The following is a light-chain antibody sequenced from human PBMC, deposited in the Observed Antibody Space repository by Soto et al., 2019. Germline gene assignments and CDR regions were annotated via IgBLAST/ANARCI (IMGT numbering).Light chain of an antibody. CDR1: QNVSGW. CDR3: QLYYSYSKT. V-gene: IGKV1-5*03. J-gene: IGKJ1*01. Sequence: DIQMTQSPSTLSASVGDTVTITCRASQNVSGWLAWYQQKPGKAPKLLIYKASRLQTGVPSRFSGSGSGTDFTLTISSLQPDDLATYYCQLYYSYSKTFGQGTKVAIK. CDR2: KAS.